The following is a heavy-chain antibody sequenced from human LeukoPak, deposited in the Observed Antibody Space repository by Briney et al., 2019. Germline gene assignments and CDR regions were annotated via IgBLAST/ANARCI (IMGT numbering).Heavy chain of an antibody. V-gene: IGHV1-69*13. J-gene: IGHJ5*02. D-gene: IGHD3-16*02. Sequence: GASVKVSCKASGGTFSSYAISWVRQAPGQGLEWMGGIIPIFGTANYAQKFQGRVTITADESTSTAYMELSSLRSEDTAVYYCARGPALDYDYVWGSYRPSHFDPWGQGTLVTVSS. CDR2: IIPIFGTA. CDR3: ARGPALDYDYVWGSYRPSHFDP. CDR1: GGTFSSYA.